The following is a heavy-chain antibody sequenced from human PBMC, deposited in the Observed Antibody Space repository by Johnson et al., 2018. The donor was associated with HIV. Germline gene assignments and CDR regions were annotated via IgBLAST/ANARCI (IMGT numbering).Heavy chain of an antibody. CDR1: GFTFDDYA. CDR3: AKPVVPAGDDLDMYEFAFDI. Sequence: VQLVESGGGVVQPWRSLRLSCAASGFTFDDYALAWVRQAPGKGLEWVSGIHWNGAGTGYADSVKGRFTITRDNAKKSLYLPRNRLIAEDTAVYYCAKPVVPAGDDLDMYEFAFDIWGQGTMVTVSS. V-gene: IGHV3-20*04. CDR2: IHWNGAGT. J-gene: IGHJ3*02. D-gene: IGHD2-2*01.